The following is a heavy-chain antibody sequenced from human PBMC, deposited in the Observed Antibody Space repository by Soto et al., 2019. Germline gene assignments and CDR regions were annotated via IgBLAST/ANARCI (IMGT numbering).Heavy chain of an antibody. Sequence: QVQLVQSGAEVKKPGSSVKVSCKASGDTFGNFGISWVRQAPGQGLEWMGGIIPMFGTANYAQKFQGRVTITADESKITAYMELSSLRSEDTAVYYCTRDRDYSAYDPAGQYYYGMDVWGQGTTVTVSS. CDR1: GDTFGNFG. D-gene: IGHD5-12*01. J-gene: IGHJ6*02. CDR2: IIPMFGTA. V-gene: IGHV1-69*01. CDR3: TRDRDYSAYDPAGQYYYGMDV.